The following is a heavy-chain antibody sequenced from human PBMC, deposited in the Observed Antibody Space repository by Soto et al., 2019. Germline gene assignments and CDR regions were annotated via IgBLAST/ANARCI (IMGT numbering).Heavy chain of an antibody. D-gene: IGHD6-13*01. V-gene: IGHV1-69*13. CDR3: ARDSRPLIWYALDY. CDR2: IIPIFGTA. J-gene: IGHJ4*02. Sequence: ASVKVSCKASGGTFGSYAISWVRQAPGQGLEWMGGIIPIFGTANYAQKFQGRVTITADESTSTAYMELSSLRSEDTAVYYCARDSRPLIWYALDYWGQGTLVTVSS. CDR1: GGTFGSYA.